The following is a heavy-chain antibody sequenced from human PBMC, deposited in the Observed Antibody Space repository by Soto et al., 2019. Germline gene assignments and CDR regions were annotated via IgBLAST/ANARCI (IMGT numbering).Heavy chain of an antibody. CDR1: GYTFTSYA. Sequence: GASVKVSCKASGYTFTSYAMHWVRQAPGQRLEWMGWINAGNGNTKYSQKFQGRVTITRDTSASTAYMELSSLRSEDTAVYYCARAYDSSGYYTHYFDYWGQGTLVTVSS. J-gene: IGHJ4*02. CDR3: ARAYDSSGYYTHYFDY. CDR2: INAGNGNT. D-gene: IGHD3-22*01. V-gene: IGHV1-3*01.